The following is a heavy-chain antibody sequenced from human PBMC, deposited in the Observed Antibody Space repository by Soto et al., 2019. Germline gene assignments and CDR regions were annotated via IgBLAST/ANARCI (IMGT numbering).Heavy chain of an antibody. D-gene: IGHD2-2*01. CDR1: NASFSVYY. Sequence: ETLSLTCALYNASFSVYYWTWIRQPPGKGLEWIGEINHSGSSNYNPSLKSRVTISVDTSKNQFSLKLSSVTAADTAVYYCARDSTRRGACDVWGQGTMVTVPS. J-gene: IGHJ3*01. CDR2: INHSGSS. CDR3: ARDSTRRGACDV. V-gene: IGHV4-34*01.